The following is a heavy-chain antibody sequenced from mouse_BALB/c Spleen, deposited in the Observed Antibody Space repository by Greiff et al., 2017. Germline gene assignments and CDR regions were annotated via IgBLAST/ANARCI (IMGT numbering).Heavy chain of an antibody. J-gene: IGHJ2*01. D-gene: IGHD2-2*01. CDR2: ISSGGSYT. CDR1: GFTFSSYG. V-gene: IGHV5-6*01. Sequence: EVQLMESGGGLVKPGGSLKLSCAASGFTFSSYGMSWVRQTPDKRLEWVATISSGGSYTYYPDSVKGRFTISRDNAKNTLYLQMSSLKSEDTAMYYCARLGLDYWGQGTTLTVSS. CDR3: ARLGLDY.